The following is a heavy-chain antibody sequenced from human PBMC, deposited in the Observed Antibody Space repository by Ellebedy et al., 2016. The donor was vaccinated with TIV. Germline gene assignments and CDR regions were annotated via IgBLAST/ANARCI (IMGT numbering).Heavy chain of an antibody. D-gene: IGHD3-9*01. Sequence: GGSLRLSXAASGFTFSYYGMHWVRQTPGKGLEWVAFISYDEDKKYYVDSVKGRFSISRDNSKNILYLQMDSLRPDDTAVYYCTKDDMLGYDRSTVYWGGWFDPWGQGTLVTVPP. CDR3: TKDDMLGYDRSTVYWGGWFDP. CDR2: ISYDEDKK. CDR1: GFTFSYYG. J-gene: IGHJ5*02. V-gene: IGHV3-30*02.